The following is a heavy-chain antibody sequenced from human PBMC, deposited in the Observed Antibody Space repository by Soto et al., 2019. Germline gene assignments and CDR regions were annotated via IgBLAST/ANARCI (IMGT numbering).Heavy chain of an antibody. CDR1: GYTLTELS. J-gene: IGHJ5*02. D-gene: IGHD3-22*01. CDR2: FDPEDGET. V-gene: IGHV1-24*01. CDR3: ANDNYYDSSGYYSRWFDP. Sequence: QVQLVQSGAEVKKPGASVKVSCKVSGYTLTELSMHWVRQAPGKGLEWMGGFDPEDGETIYAQKCRGRGTMTEEKSTDKDYMEQSSLRSEDTAVYYCANDNYYDSSGYYSRWFDPWGQGTLVTVSS.